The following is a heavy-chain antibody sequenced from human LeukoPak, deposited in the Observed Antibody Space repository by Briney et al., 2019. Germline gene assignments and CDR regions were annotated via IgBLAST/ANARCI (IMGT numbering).Heavy chain of an antibody. CDR1: GFTFSSYA. CDR3: AKDRMSTGGWFDP. D-gene: IGHD4-17*01. CDR2: IGAGGTFT. Sequence: GGSLRLSCTASGFTFSSYAMNWVRQAPGKGLEWVSGIGAGGTFTYYADSVKGRFTISRDNSQNTLYLQMNSLRAEDTAVYYCAKDRMSTGGWFDPWGQGTLVTVSS. J-gene: IGHJ5*02. V-gene: IGHV3-23*01.